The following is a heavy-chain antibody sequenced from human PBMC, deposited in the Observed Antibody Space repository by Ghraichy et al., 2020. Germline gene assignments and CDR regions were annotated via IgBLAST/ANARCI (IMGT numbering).Heavy chain of an antibody. J-gene: IGHJ6*02. D-gene: IGHD3-3*01. Sequence: GGSLRLSCAASGFTFSSYAMSWVRQAPGKGLEWVSAISGSGGSTYYADSVKGRFTISRDNSKNTLYLQMNSLRAEDTAVYYCAKVEEGLRYYDFWRDHTPYYYYGMDVWGQGTTVTVSS. CDR3: AKVEEGLRYYDFWRDHTPYYYYGMDV. CDR1: GFTFSSYA. CDR2: ISGSGGST. V-gene: IGHV3-23*01.